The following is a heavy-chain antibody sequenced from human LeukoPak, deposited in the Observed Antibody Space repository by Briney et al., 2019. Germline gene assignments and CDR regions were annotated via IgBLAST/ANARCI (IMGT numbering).Heavy chain of an antibody. CDR1: GFTFSSYA. CDR2: ISGSGGST. V-gene: IGHV3-23*01. Sequence: GGSLRLSCAASGFTFSSYAMSWVRQTPGKGLEWVSAISGSGGSTYYADSEKGRFTISRDNSKNTLYLQMNSLRAEDTAVYYCAKDHGSGYYYNPNFDYWGQGTLVTVSS. J-gene: IGHJ4*02. CDR3: AKDHGSGYYYNPNFDY. D-gene: IGHD3-22*01.